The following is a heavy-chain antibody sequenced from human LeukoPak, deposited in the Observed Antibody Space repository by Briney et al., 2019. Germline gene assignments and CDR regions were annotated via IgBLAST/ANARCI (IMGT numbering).Heavy chain of an antibody. V-gene: IGHV3-23*01. J-gene: IGHJ1*01. CDR3: STQATG. D-gene: IGHD1-26*01. CDR2: ISGSADST. CDR1: GFTFSNYA. Sequence: GGSLRLSCAASGFTFSNYAMSWVRQAPGMGLERVSGISGSADSTYYADSVKGRFTISRDNSKSTLYLQMNNLRGEDTAVYYCSTQATGWGQGTLVIVSS.